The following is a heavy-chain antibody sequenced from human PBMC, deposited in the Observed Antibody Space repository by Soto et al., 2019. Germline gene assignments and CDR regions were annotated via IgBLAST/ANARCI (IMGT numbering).Heavy chain of an antibody. Sequence: QVQLVQSGAXEKKPGASVKVSCKASGYTFTGYAMHWVRQAPGQRLEWMGWINAGNGNTKYSQKFQGRVTITRDTSASAAYMELSSLSSEDTAVYYCARAVAVPADFDYWGQGTLVTVSS. CDR2: INAGNGNT. CDR1: GYTFTGYA. V-gene: IGHV1-3*05. J-gene: IGHJ4*02. CDR3: ARAVAVPADFDY. D-gene: IGHD6-19*01.